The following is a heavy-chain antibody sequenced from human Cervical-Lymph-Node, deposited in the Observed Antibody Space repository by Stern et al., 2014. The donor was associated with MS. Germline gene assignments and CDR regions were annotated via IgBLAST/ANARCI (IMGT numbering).Heavy chain of an antibody. V-gene: IGHV3-7*03. D-gene: IGHD4-17*01. CDR1: GFTFTNYW. CDR3: VREYYGDYH. CDR2: IKEDGTDK. Sequence: VQLVESGGGLVQPGGSLRLSCAASGFTFTNYWMTWVRQAPGKGLEWVANIKEDGTDKHYVDSVTGRFTISRDNAKNSLYLQMNSLRAEDTAVYYCVREYYGDYHWGRGTLVTVSS. J-gene: IGHJ5*02.